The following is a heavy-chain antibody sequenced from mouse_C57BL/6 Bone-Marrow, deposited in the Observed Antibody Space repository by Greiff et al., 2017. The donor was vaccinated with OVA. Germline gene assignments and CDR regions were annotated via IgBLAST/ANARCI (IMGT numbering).Heavy chain of an antibody. CDR3: TRAIQFNTTVVAPYAMDY. CDR1: GYTFTSYG. CDR2: IYPRSGNT. D-gene: IGHD1-1*01. Sequence: QVQLQQSGAELARPGASVKLSCKASGYTFTSYGISWVKQRTGQGLEWIGEIYPRSGNTYYNEKFKGKATLTADKSSSTEYMELRSLTSEDSAVYFCTRAIQFNTTVVAPYAMDYWGQGTSVTVSS. V-gene: IGHV1-81*01. J-gene: IGHJ4*01.